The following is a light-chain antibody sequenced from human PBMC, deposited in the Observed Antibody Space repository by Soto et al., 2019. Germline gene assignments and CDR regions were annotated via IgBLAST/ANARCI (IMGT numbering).Light chain of an antibody. Sequence: DIQMTQSPSTLSASVGDRVTITCRASQSISSWLAWYQQKPGKAPKILIYKASSLESGVPSRFSGCGSGTEFTLTISSLQPDDFATYYCQQLWTFGQGTKVEIK. CDR2: KAS. J-gene: IGKJ1*01. V-gene: IGKV1-5*03. CDR1: QSISSW. CDR3: QQLWT.